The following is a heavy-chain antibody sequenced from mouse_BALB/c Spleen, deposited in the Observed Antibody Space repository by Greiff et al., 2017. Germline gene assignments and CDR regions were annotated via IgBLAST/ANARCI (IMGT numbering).Heavy chain of an antibody. CDR1: GFTFSSYA. V-gene: IGHV5-9-4*01. D-gene: IGHD1-2*01. J-gene: IGHJ2*01. Sequence: EVQVVESGGGLVKPGGSLKLSCAASGFTFSSYAMSWVRQSPEKRLEWVAEISSGGSYTYYPDTVTGRFTISRDNAKNTLYLEMSSLRSEDTAMYYCATTARNYFDYWGQGTTLTVSS. CDR2: ISSGGSYT. CDR3: ATTARNYFDY.